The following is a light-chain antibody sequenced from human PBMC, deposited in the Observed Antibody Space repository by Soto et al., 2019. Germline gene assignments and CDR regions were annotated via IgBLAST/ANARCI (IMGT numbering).Light chain of an antibody. CDR1: SSDVGGYNY. V-gene: IGLV2-14*01. CDR2: GVT. Sequence: QSALTQPASMSWSPGQSITISCTGTSSDVGGYNYVSWYQQHPGIAPKLLIYGVTNRPSGVSTRFSGSKSGNTASLTISGLQAEDEADYHCSSYTSASTLLYLFGTGTKLTVL. J-gene: IGLJ1*01. CDR3: SSYTSASTLLYL.